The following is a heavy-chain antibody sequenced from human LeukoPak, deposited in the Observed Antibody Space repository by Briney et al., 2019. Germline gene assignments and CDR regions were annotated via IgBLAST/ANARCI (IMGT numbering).Heavy chain of an antibody. CDR2: NSLSGGST. Sequence: GGSLRLSCAAPGFTFSNYAMTWVRQAPGKGLERVSANSLSGGSTYYADFVKGRFTISRDNSKSTLVLQMNSLRVEDTALYYCAKDFYSDSRGNTVFDCWGQGTLVTVSS. J-gene: IGHJ4*02. CDR3: AKDFYSDSRGNTVFDC. V-gene: IGHV3-23*01. CDR1: GFTFSNYA. D-gene: IGHD3-22*01.